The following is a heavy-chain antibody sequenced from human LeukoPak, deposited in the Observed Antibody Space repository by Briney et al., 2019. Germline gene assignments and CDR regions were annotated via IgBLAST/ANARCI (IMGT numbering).Heavy chain of an antibody. D-gene: IGHD2-21*02. Sequence: ASVKVSCKASGYTFTSYYMHWVRQAPGQGLEWMGIINPSGGSTSYAQKFQGRVTMTRGTSTSTVYMELSSLRSEDTAVYYCARESEPRGDSNRYGMDVWGQGTTVTVSS. CDR3: ARESEPRGDSNRYGMDV. V-gene: IGHV1-46*01. J-gene: IGHJ6*02. CDR2: INPSGGST. CDR1: GYTFTSYY.